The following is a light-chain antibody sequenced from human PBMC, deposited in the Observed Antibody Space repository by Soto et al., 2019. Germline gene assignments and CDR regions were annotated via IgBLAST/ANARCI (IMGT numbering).Light chain of an antibody. CDR1: SSDVGGYNY. Sequence: QSALTQPRSVSGSPGQSVTISCTGTSSDVGGYNYVSWYQQHPGKAPKLMIYDVSKRPSGVPDRFSGTKSGNTASLTISGLQAEDAAHYSGCSYAGSYTWVFGGGTKLTVL. J-gene: IGLJ3*02. CDR2: DVS. CDR3: CSYAGSYTWV. V-gene: IGLV2-11*01.